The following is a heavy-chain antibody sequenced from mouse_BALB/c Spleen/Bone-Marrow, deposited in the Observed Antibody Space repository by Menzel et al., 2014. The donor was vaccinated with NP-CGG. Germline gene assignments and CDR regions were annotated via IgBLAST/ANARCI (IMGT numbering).Heavy chain of an antibody. Sequence: QVQLQQSGAELAKPGASVKMSCKASGYTFTRYWMHWVKQRPGQGLEWIGYINPSTGDNEYNQKFKDKATLTADMSSSTAYMQLSSLTSEDSAVYYCARGNYEAMDSWGQGTSVTVSS. CDR1: GYTFTRYW. CDR2: INPSTGDN. CDR3: ARGNYEAMDS. J-gene: IGHJ4*01. D-gene: IGHD2-1*01. V-gene: IGHV1-7*01.